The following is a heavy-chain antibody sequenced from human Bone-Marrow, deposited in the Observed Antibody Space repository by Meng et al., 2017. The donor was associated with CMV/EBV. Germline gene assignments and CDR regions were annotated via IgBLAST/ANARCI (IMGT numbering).Heavy chain of an antibody. D-gene: IGHD3-16*01. J-gene: IGHJ5*02. CDR1: GYSFTSYW. CDR2: IYPGDSDT. CDR3: ARHQDRYALDP. Sequence: GGSLRLSCKGSGYSFTSYWIGWVRQMPGKGLEWMGIIYPGDSDTRYSPSFQGQVTISSAKSISTANLQWSSLKASDTAMYYCARHQDRYALDPWGQGPLVTFSS. V-gene: IGHV5-51*01.